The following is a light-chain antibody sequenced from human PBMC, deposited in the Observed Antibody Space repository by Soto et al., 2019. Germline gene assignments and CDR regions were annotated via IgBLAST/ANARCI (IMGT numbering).Light chain of an antibody. J-gene: IGKJ4*01. Sequence: DIQMTQSPSTLSASVGDRVTITCRASESISRGLPWYQQKSGKAPKLLIYAAYGLQSGAPSRFSGSGSGTYFTTTISILQPEDLASYYYQQSYRPPLTFGGGTKVDIK. CDR3: QQSYRPPLT. V-gene: IGKV1-39*01. CDR2: AAY. CDR1: ESISRG.